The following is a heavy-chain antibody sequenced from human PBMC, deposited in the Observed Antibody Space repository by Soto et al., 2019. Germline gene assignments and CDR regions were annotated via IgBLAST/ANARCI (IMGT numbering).Heavy chain of an antibody. CDR1: GYTFTSYG. V-gene: IGHV1-18*01. CDR2: ISAYNGNT. J-gene: IGHJ4*02. D-gene: IGHD6-19*01. Sequence: GASVKVSCKASGYTFTSYGISWVRQAPGQGLEWMGWISAYNGNTNYAQKLQGRVTMTTDTSTSTAYMELRSLRSDDTAVYYCARDIAVAGTNGNFDYWGQGTLVTVSS. CDR3: ARDIAVAGTNGNFDY.